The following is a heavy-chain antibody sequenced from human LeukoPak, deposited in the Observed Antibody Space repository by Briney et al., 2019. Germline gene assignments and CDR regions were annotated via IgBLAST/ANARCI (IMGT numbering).Heavy chain of an antibody. CDR2: IYYSGST. CDR1: GGSISSSSYY. CDR3: ARSYYYDSSGYYYVGWFDP. Sequence: SETLSLTCTVSGGSISSSSYYWGWIRQPPGKGLEWIGNIYYSGSTYYNPSLKSRVTISVDTSKNQFSLKLNSVTAADTAVYYCARSYYYDSSGYYYVGWFDPWGQGTLVTVSS. J-gene: IGHJ5*02. V-gene: IGHV4-39*07. D-gene: IGHD3-22*01.